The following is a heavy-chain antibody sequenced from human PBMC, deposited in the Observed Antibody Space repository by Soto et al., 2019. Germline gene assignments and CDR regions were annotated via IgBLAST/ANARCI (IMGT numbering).Heavy chain of an antibody. CDR2: TYYRSKWYN. V-gene: IGHV6-1*01. Sequence: SQTLSLTFAISGDSVSSNSAAWNCIRQSPSRGLEWLGRTYYRSKWYNDYAVSVKSRITINPDTSKNQFSLQLNSVTPEDTAVYYCARVGAPELPSYYYYGMDVWGQGTTVTVSS. D-gene: IGHD1-7*01. CDR3: ARVGAPELPSYYYYGMDV. CDR1: GDSVSSNSAA. J-gene: IGHJ6*02.